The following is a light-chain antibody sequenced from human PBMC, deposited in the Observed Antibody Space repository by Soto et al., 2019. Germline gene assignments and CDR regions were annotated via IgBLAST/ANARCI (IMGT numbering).Light chain of an antibody. Sequence: DIVMTQSPDPLAVYLGESSTINCKSSQSFLYSSNNKNYLAWYQQKPGQPPKLLIYWASTRESGVPDRFSGSGSGTDFTLTISSLQAEDVAVYYCQKHYSTPPKFGQGTKVDIK. CDR3: QKHYSTPPK. V-gene: IGKV4-1*01. J-gene: IGKJ1*01. CDR2: WAS. CDR1: QSFLYSSNNKNY.